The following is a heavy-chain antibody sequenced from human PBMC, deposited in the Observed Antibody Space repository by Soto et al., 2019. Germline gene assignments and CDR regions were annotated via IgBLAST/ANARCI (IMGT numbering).Heavy chain of an antibody. CDR1: GGTFSSYA. J-gene: IGHJ4*02. D-gene: IGHD5-12*01. V-gene: IGHV1-69*13. CDR2: IIPIFGTA. CDR3: ARASKRWLQTEGEFDY. Sequence: GTSVKVSCKASGGTFSSYAISSVQQAHGQGLEWMGGIIPIFGTANYAQKFQGRVTITADESTSTAYMELSSLRSEDTAVYYCARASKRWLQTEGEFDYWGQGTLVTVSS.